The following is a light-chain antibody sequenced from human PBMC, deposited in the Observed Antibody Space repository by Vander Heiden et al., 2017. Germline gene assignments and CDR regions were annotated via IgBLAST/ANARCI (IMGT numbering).Light chain of an antibody. CDR2: GAS. J-gene: IGKJ1*01. Sequence: EIVLTQSPGTLSLSPGERATLSCRASQSVSSSYLAWYQQKPCQAPRLLIYGASSRATGIPDRLRGSASGTDFTLTMSSLEPEDFAVYYCQQDCSSPRTFGQGTKVEIK. CDR1: QSVSSSY. V-gene: IGKV3-20*01. CDR3: QQDCSSPRT.